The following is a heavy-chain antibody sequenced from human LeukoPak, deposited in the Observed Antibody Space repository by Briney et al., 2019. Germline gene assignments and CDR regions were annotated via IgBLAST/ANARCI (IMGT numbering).Heavy chain of an antibody. D-gene: IGHD3-9*01. Sequence: SETLSLTCTVSGGSISSSSYYWGWIRQPPGKGLEWIGNIYYSGSTYYNPSLKSRVTISVDTSKNQFSLKLSSVTAADTAVYYCARRERPYDILTGYYIADYWGQGTLVTVSS. CDR1: GGSISSSSYY. CDR3: ARRERPYDILTGYYIADY. J-gene: IGHJ4*02. V-gene: IGHV4-39*01. CDR2: IYYSGST.